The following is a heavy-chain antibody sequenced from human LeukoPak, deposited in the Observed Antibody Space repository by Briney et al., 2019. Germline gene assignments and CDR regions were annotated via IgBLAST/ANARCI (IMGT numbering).Heavy chain of an antibody. Sequence: SETLSLTCTVSGGSISSSSYYWGWIRQPPGKGLEWIGSIYYSGSTYCNPSLRSRVTSSVDTSKNQFSLKLSSVTAADTAVYYCARRHCSATNCYSRYWFDPWGQGTLVTVSS. CDR3: ARRHCSATNCYSRYWFDP. CDR2: IYYSGST. V-gene: IGHV4-39*07. D-gene: IGHD2-21*02. J-gene: IGHJ5*02. CDR1: GGSISSSSYY.